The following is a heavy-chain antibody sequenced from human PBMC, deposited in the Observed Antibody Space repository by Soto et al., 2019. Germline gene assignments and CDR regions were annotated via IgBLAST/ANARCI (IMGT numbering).Heavy chain of an antibody. Sequence: SETLSLTCTVSGGSISSYYWSWIRQPPGKGLEWIGYIYYSGSTNYNPSLKSRVTISVDTSKNHFSLKLSSVTAADTAVYYRARGYCSGGSCYSEDAFDIWGQGTMVTVSS. CDR3: ARGYCSGGSCYSEDAFDI. CDR1: GGSISSYY. V-gene: IGHV4-59*01. J-gene: IGHJ3*02. CDR2: IYYSGST. D-gene: IGHD2-15*01.